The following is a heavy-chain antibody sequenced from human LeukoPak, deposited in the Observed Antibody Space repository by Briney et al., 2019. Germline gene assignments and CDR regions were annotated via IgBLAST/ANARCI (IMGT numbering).Heavy chain of an antibody. D-gene: IGHD4-23*01. J-gene: IGHJ4*02. Sequence: SVQVSCQASGGTFSSYAISWVRQAPGQGLEWMGGIIPIFGTANYAQKFQGRVTITADESTSTAYMELSSLRSEDTAVYYCASLVTPTLSSWFDYWGQGTLVTVSS. CDR3: ASLVTPTLSSWFDY. CDR1: GGTFSSYA. CDR2: IIPIFGTA. V-gene: IGHV1-69*13.